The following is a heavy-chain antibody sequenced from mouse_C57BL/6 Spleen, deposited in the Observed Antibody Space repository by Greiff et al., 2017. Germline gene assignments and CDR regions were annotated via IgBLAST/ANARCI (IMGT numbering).Heavy chain of an antibody. D-gene: IGHD1-1*01. CDR1: GYTFTDYE. Sequence: VQLQQSGAELVRPGASVTLSCKASGYTFTDYEMHWVKQTPVHGLEWIGAIDPETGGTAYNQKFKGKAILTADKSSSTAYMELRSLTSEDSAVYYCTRYYYGSSPWDYWGQGTSVTVSS. J-gene: IGHJ4*01. CDR3: TRYYYGSSPWDY. CDR2: IDPETGGT. V-gene: IGHV1-15*01.